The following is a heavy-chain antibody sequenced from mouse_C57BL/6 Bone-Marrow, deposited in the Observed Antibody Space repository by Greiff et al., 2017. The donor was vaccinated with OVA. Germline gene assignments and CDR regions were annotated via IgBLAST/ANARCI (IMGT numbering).Heavy chain of an antibody. J-gene: IGHJ3*01. D-gene: IGHD2-4*01. Sequence: VQLKQPGTELVKPGASVKLSCKASGYTFTSYWMHWVRQRPGQGLEWIGNINPSNGGTNYNEKFKSKATLTVDKSSSTAYMQLSSLTSEDSAVYYCAREEGIYYDSLFAYWGQGTLVTVSA. CDR1: GYTFTSYW. CDR3: AREEGIYYDSLFAY. CDR2: INPSNGGT. V-gene: IGHV1-53*01.